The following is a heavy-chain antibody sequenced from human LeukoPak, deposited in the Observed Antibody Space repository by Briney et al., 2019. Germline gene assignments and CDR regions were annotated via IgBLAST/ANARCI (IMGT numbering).Heavy chain of an antibody. CDR3: AKEIYYYDSSGYYLTDYYYGMDV. CDR2: INPNSGGT. J-gene: IGHJ6*02. CDR1: GYTFTGYY. D-gene: IGHD3-22*01. V-gene: IGHV1-2*02. Sequence: ASVKVSCKGSGYTFTGYYMHWVRQAPGQGLEWMGWINPNSGGTNYAQKFQGRVTMTRDTSISTAYMELSRLRAEDTALYYCAKEIYYYDSSGYYLTDYYYGMDVWGQGTTVTVSS.